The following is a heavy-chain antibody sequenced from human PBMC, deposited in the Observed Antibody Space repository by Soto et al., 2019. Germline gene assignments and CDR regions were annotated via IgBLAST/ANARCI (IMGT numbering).Heavy chain of an antibody. CDR3: ARERGMVVTATYYYYYGMDV. CDR1: GFTFSSYW. V-gene: IGHV3-74*01. D-gene: IGHD2-21*02. J-gene: IGHJ6*02. Sequence: PGGSLRLSCAASGFTFSSYWMHWVRQAPGKGLVWVSRINSDGSSTSYADSVKGRFTISRDNAKNTLYLQMNSLRAEDTAVYYCARERGMVVTATYYYYYGMDVWGQGTTVTVSS. CDR2: INSDGSST.